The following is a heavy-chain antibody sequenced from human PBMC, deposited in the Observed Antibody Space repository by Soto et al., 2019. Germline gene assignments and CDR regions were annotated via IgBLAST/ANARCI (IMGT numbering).Heavy chain of an antibody. CDR3: SASRRIVAKINLCY. D-gene: IGHD5-12*01. Sequence: EVQLVESGGGLVKPGGSLRLSCAASGFTFTNAWMSWVRQAPGKGLEWVGRIKSRTDGWTIDYAAPVKGRFTISRDDSNNTLYLQVTSLKTSDTAVYYCSASRRIVAKINLCYWGQGTLVTVSS. CDR1: GFTFTNAW. V-gene: IGHV3-15*01. CDR2: IKSRTDGWTI. J-gene: IGHJ4*02.